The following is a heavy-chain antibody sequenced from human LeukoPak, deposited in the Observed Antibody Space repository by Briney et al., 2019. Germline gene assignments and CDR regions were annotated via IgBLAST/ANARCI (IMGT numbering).Heavy chain of an antibody. V-gene: IGHV1-69*13. CDR3: ARGRMAGTYVFDY. CDR2: IIPIFGTA. D-gene: IGHD6-19*01. J-gene: IGHJ4*02. Sequence: GASVKVTCKPSGDTFSSYAISWVRQAPGRGLEWMGGIIPIFGTANYAQKFQGRVTITADESTSTAYMELSSLRSEDTAVYYCARGRMAGTYVFDYWGQGTLVTVSS. CDR1: GDTFSSYA.